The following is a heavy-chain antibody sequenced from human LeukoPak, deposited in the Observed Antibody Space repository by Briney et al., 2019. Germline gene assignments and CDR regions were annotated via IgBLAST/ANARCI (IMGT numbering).Heavy chain of an antibody. V-gene: IGHV4-34*01. Sequence: PSETLSLTCAVYGGSFSGYYWSWIRQPPGKGLEWIGEINHSGSTNYNPSLKSRVTISVDTSKNQFSLKLSSVTAADTAVYYCARGPEKYYYDSSGYHFDYWGQGTLVTVSS. CDR2: INHSGST. J-gene: IGHJ4*02. D-gene: IGHD3-22*01. CDR1: GGSFSGYY. CDR3: ARGPEKYYYDSSGYHFDY.